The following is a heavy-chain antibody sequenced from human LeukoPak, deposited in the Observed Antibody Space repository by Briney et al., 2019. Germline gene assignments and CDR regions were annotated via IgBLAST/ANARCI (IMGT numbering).Heavy chain of an antibody. D-gene: IGHD2-15*01. CDR2: INPAGSET. CDR3: ARFGYVAAVDV. Sequence: GSLRLSCAASGFSFSAYWMTWVRQAPGTGLEWVASINPAGSETYYVDPVKGRFSISRDNAKNLVYLQMNGLRAEDTAVYHCARFGYVAAVDVWGQGTPVTVSS. J-gene: IGHJ4*02. CDR1: GFSFSAYW. V-gene: IGHV3-7*01.